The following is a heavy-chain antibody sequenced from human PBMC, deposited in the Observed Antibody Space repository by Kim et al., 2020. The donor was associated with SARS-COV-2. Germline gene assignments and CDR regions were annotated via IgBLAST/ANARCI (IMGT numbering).Heavy chain of an antibody. D-gene: IGHD2-2*02. Sequence: GGSLRLSCAASGFTFSSYSMNWVRQAPGKGLEWVSSISSSSSYIYYADSVKGRFTISRDNAKNSLYLQMNSLRAEDTAVYYCAREGYCSSTSCYSNGMDVWGQGTTVTVSS. CDR2: ISSSSSYI. V-gene: IGHV3-21*01. CDR1: GFTFSSYS. J-gene: IGHJ6*02. CDR3: AREGYCSSTSCYSNGMDV.